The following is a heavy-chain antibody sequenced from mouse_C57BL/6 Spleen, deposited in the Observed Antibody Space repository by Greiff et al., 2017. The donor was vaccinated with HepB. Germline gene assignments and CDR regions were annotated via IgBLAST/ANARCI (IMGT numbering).Heavy chain of an antibody. CDR3: ARQVNYYGSSYWYFDV. Sequence: DVKLVESGGGLVKPGGSLKLSCAASGFTFSSYTMSWVRQTPEKRLEWVATISGGGGNTYYPDSVKGRFTISRDNAKNTLYLQMSSLRSEDTALYYCARQVNYYGSSYWYFDVWGTGTTVTVSS. J-gene: IGHJ1*03. V-gene: IGHV5-9*01. D-gene: IGHD1-1*01. CDR1: GFTFSSYT. CDR2: ISGGGGNT.